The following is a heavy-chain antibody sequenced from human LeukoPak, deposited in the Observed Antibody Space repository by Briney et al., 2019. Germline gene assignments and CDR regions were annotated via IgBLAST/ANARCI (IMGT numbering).Heavy chain of an antibody. J-gene: IGHJ5*02. Sequence: SETLSLTCTVSGGSISSSSYYWGWIRQPPGKGLEWIGSIYHSGSTYYNPSLKSRVTISVDTSKNQFSLKLSSVTAADTAVYYCAREGTTYYYDTSGYRPPSGSWGQGTLVTVSS. CDR3: AREGTTYYYDTSGYRPPSGS. CDR1: GGSISSSSYY. V-gene: IGHV4-39*07. CDR2: IYHSGST. D-gene: IGHD3-22*01.